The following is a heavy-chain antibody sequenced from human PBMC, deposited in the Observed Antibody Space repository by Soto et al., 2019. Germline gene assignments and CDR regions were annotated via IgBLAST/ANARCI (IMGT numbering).Heavy chain of an antibody. D-gene: IGHD2-8*01. CDR3: ARYKVYCTNGVCSSYYFDY. Sequence: ASETLSLTCTVSGGSISSYYWSLIRQPPGKGLEWIGYIYYSGSTNYNPSLKSRVTISVDTSKNQFSLKLSSVTAADTAVYYCARYKVYCTNGVCSSYYFDYWGQGTLVTVSS. CDR2: IYYSGST. V-gene: IGHV4-59*01. CDR1: GGSISSYY. J-gene: IGHJ4*02.